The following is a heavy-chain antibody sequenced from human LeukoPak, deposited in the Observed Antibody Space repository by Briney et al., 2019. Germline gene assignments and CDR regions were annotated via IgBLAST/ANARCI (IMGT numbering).Heavy chain of an antibody. J-gene: IGHJ6*03. CDR3: ARLKFYDSTGYSPGHYMGF. CDR2: LYPGVST. D-gene: IGHD3-22*01. Sequence: SETLSLTCTVSGGPIYSYYWSWIRQTAGKGLEWIGRLYPGVSTNYNPSLKSRVTMSVDTSKNQFALKLSAVTAADTAVYYCARLKFYDSTGYSPGHYMGFWGKGTTVTVSS. CDR1: GGPIYSYY. V-gene: IGHV4-4*07.